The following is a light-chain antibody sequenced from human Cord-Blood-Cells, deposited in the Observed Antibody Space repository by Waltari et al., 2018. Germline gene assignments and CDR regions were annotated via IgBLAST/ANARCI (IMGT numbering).Light chain of an antibody. J-gene: IGKJ1*01. V-gene: IGKV3-20*01. CDR2: GAS. CDR3: QQYGSSPPT. Sequence: VLTQSPGPPSLSPGDRATLSCRASQSVSSSYLAWYQQKPGQAPSLPIYGASSRATGIPDRFSGSGSGTDFTLTISRLEPEDFAVYYCQQYGSSPPTFGQGTKVEIK. CDR1: QSVSSSY.